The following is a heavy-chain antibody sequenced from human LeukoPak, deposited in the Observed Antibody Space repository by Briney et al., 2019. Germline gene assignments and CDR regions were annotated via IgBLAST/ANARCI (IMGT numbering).Heavy chain of an antibody. CDR1: DFSFITYA. V-gene: IGHV3-23*01. CDR2: ISGGGDAT. CDR3: ARDWSVVDRYFDS. Sequence: GGSLRLSCAASDFSFITYAMSWVRQAPGKGLEWVSTISGGGDATYYADSVKGRFTISRDNSKNTLYLQMNSLRAEDTALYYCARDWSVVDRYFDSWGQGTLVTVSS. J-gene: IGHJ4*02. D-gene: IGHD4-23*01.